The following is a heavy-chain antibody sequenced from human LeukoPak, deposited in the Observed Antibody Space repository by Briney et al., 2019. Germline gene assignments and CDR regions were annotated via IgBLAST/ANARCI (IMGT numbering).Heavy chain of an antibody. CDR2: IYYSGST. J-gene: IGHJ6*02. CDR1: GGSISSYY. D-gene: IGHD6-13*01. V-gene: IGHV4-59*01. Sequence: PSETLSLTCTVSGGSISSYYWSWIRQPPGKGLEWIGYIYYSGSTNYNPSLKSRVTISVDTSKNQFSLKLSSVTAADTAVYYCARGGYSPWGMDVWGQGTTVTVSS. CDR3: ARGGYSPWGMDV.